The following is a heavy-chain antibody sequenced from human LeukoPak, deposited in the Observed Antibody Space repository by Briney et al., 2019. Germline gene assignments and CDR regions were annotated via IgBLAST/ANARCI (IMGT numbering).Heavy chain of an antibody. J-gene: IGHJ3*02. D-gene: IGHD6-19*01. CDR2: ISYDGSNK. V-gene: IGHV3-30-3*01. Sequence: GGSLRLSCAASGFTFSSYAMHWVRQAPGKGLEWVAVISYDGSNKYYADSVKGRFTISRDNSKNTLYLQMNSLRAEDTAVYYCARGGPEYSSGWYGADAFDIWGQGTMVTVSS. CDR1: GFTFSSYA. CDR3: ARGGPEYSSGWYGADAFDI.